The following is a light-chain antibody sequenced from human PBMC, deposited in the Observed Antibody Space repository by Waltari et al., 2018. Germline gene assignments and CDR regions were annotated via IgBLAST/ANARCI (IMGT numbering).Light chain of an antibody. CDR2: DVS. J-gene: IGLJ3*02. V-gene: IGLV2-14*03. CDR3: SSFASTTTV. Sequence: QSVVTQPDFVSGSPGQSITISCPVPRTAMKTYNLVSWYQTYPGKAPRLIIYDVSARPSGISSRFSGSKSGNTASLTISGLQAEDEADYYCSSFASTTTVFGGGTKVTVL. CDR1: RTAMKTYNL.